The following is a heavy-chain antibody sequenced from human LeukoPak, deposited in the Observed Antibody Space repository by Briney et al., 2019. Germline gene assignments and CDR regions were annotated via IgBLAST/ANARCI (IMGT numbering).Heavy chain of an antibody. V-gene: IGHV1-18*01. CDR1: GYTFTNYG. D-gene: IGHD5-12*01. Sequence: ASVKVSCKASGYTFTNYGITWVRQAPGQGLEWMGWISGHQGNTKYAQNFQGRVTMTIDTSTSTAYMDLRSLRSDDTAIYFCARSDLATITAGPFEYWGQRTLVAVSS. CDR2: ISGHQGNT. CDR3: ARSDLATITAGPFEY. J-gene: IGHJ4*02.